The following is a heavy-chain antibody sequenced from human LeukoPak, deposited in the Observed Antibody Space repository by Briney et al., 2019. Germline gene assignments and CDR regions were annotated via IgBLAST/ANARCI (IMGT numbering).Heavy chain of an antibody. V-gene: IGHV3-21*01. J-gene: IGHJ4*02. CDR1: GFTFSTYS. CDR3: ARCSGGSCYHSDDY. Sequence: GGSLRLSCAASGFTFSTYSMNWVRQAPGKGLEWVSSISSGSRYIYYADSVKGRFTISRDNAKNSLYLQMNSLRAEDTAVYYCARCSGGSCYHSDDYRGQGTLVTVSS. D-gene: IGHD2-15*01. CDR2: ISSGSRYI.